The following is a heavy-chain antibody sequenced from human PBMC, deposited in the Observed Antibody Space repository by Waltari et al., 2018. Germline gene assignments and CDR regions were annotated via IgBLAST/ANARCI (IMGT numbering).Heavy chain of an antibody. CDR1: GYSISSGYY. CDR2: IYHSGST. D-gene: IGHD1-26*01. CDR3: ARHVVGARAGDWFDP. Sequence: QVQLQESGPGLVKPSETLSLTCAVSGYSISSGYYWGWIRRPPGKGLEWIGSIYHSGSTYYNPSLKSRVTISVDTSKNQFSLKLSSVTAADTAVYYCARHVVGARAGDWFDPWGQGTLVTVSS. J-gene: IGHJ5*02. V-gene: IGHV4-38-2*01.